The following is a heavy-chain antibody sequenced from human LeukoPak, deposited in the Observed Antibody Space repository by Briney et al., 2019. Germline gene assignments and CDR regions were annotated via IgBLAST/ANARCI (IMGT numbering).Heavy chain of an antibody. V-gene: IGHV4-61*02. D-gene: IGHD3-3*01. J-gene: IGHJ4*02. CDR1: GGSISSGSYY. CDR3: ARVKGVTIFGVVIYYFDY. Sequence: SQTLSLTCTVSGGSISSGSYYWSWIRQPAGKGLEWIGRIYTSGSTNYNPSLKSRVTISVDRSKNQFSLKLSSVTAADTAVYYCARVKGVTIFGVVIYYFDYWGQGTLVTVSS. CDR2: IYTSGST.